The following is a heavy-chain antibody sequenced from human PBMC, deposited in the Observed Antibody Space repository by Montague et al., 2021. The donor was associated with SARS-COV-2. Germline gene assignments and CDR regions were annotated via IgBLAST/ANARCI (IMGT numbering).Heavy chain of an antibody. CDR2: IHHSGST. J-gene: IGHJ4*02. CDR1: GASISSGSYY. CDR3: ARDGDEGYFFEY. V-gene: IGHV4-31*03. Sequence: TLSLTCTVSGASISSGSYYWTWIRQPPGPGLEWIGYIHHSGSTYYTPSLQSRVAISVDTSKNEFSLKMTAVTAADTAVYYCARDGDEGYFFEYWGEGILVTVSS. D-gene: IGHD2/OR15-2a*01.